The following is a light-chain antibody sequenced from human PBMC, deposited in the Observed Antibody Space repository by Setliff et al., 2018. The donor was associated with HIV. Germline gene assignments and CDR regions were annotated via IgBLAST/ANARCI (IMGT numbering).Light chain of an antibody. J-gene: IGLJ2*01. CDR2: NIN. CDR3: LLQYGSARF. Sequence: QAVVTQGPSLTVSPGGTVTLTCASSTGAVTSDYYPYWFQQKAGQAPRALIYNINNKHSWSPARFSGSLLGGKAALALSGVQPEDEADYYCLLQYGSARFFGGGTKVTVL. CDR1: TGAVTSDYY. V-gene: IGLV7-43*01.